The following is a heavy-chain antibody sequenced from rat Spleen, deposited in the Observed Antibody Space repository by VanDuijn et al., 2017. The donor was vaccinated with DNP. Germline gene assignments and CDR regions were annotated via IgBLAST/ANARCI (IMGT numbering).Heavy chain of an antibody. CDR1: GFTFSNYD. J-gene: IGHJ2*01. CDR3: SAGRGGPDY. CDR2: ISTGGGTL. D-gene: IGHD1-11*01. Sequence: EVQLVESGGGLVQPGRSMKLSCAASGFTFSNYDMAWVRQAPKKGLEWVAPISTGGGTLYYRDSVKGRFTISRDDAKSTLYLQMDSLRSEATATYYCSAGRGGPDYWGQGVMVTVSS. V-gene: IGHV5-25*01.